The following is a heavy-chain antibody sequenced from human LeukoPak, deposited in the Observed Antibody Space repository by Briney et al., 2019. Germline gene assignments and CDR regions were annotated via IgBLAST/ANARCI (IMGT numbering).Heavy chain of an antibody. Sequence: ASVKVSCKASGYTFTSYYMHWVRRAPGQGLEWMGIINPSGGSTSYAQKFQGRVTMTRGTSTSTVYMELSSLRSEDTAVYYCATLSGDDAFDIWGQGTMVTVSS. CDR3: ATLSGDDAFDI. J-gene: IGHJ3*02. CDR1: GYTFTSYY. D-gene: IGHD3-10*01. CDR2: INPSGGST. V-gene: IGHV1-46*01.